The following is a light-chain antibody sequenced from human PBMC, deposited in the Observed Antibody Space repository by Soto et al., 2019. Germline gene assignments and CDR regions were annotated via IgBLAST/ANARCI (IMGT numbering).Light chain of an antibody. CDR2: EVT. V-gene: IGLV2-23*02. CDR1: SSDVGGYKF. CDR3: CSFAGTTIPYV. Sequence: QSALTQPASVSASPGQSITISCTGTSSDVGGYKFVSWYQHHPGKAPKLMIYEVTKRPSGVSNRFSGSKSGNTASLTISGLQAEDEADYYCCSFAGTTIPYVFGTGTKLTVL. J-gene: IGLJ1*01.